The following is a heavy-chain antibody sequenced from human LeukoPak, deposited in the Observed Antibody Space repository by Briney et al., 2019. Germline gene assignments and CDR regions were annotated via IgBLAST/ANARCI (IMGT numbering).Heavy chain of an antibody. CDR3: ARDSCRSTSCYNNWFDP. J-gene: IGHJ5*02. D-gene: IGHD2-2*01. CDR2: IYYSGST. CDR1: GGSISSSSYY. V-gene: IGHV4-39*07. Sequence: PSETLSLTCTVSGGSISSSSYYWGWIRQPPGKGLEWIGSIYYSGSTYYNPSLKSRVTISVDTSKNQFSLKLSSVTAADTAVYYCARDSCRSTSCYNNWFDPWGQGTLVTVSS.